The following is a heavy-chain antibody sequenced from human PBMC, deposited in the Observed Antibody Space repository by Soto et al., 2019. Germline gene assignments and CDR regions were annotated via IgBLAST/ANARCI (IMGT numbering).Heavy chain of an antibody. D-gene: IGHD3-9*01. J-gene: IGHJ4*02. CDR2: ISGGGFDT. CDR1: GFTFSDYA. V-gene: IGHV3-23*01. Sequence: GGSLTLSCAPSGFTFSDYAMSWVRQAPGKGLEWVSTISGGGFDTHYADSVKGRFTISRDNVKDTLYIQMNSLRVEDTAVYDCAKDPSTGSADDWGQGILVTV. CDR3: AKDPSTGSADD.